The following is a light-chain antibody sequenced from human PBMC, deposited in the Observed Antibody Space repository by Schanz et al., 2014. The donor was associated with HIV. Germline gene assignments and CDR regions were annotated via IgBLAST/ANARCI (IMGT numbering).Light chain of an antibody. J-gene: IGKJ5*01. V-gene: IGKV3-20*01. CDR2: DAS. CDR1: QSVSSSY. CDR3: QQFHLWPVT. Sequence: EIVLTQSPGTLSLSPGERATLSCRASQSVSSSYLAWYQQKLGQAPRLLIYDASNRATGIPARFSGSRSGTEFSLTINSLQSEDFAVYFCQQFHLWPVTFGQGTRLEIK.